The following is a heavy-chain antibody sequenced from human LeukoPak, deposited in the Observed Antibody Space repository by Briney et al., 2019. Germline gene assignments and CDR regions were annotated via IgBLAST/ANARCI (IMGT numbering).Heavy chain of an antibody. Sequence: KTSETLSLTCAVYGGSFSGYFWSWLRQSPQKGLEWIGEINDSGTANYNPSLRSRVAILADTSKNQFSLYLASVTAADTAVYYCARLGGSYGPYYFDYWGQGTLVTVSS. V-gene: IGHV4-34*01. CDR1: GGSFSGYF. J-gene: IGHJ4*02. CDR3: ARLGGSYGPYYFDY. D-gene: IGHD3-16*01. CDR2: INDSGTA.